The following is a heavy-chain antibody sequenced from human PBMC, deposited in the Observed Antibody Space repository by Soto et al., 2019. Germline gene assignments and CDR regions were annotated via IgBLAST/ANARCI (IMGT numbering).Heavy chain of an antibody. Sequence: VGSLRLSCSVSGFTFSDYGTHWARQAPGEGLQWVAVISSDGRDEQYADSVKGRFTVSRDNSKSTFYLQMNSLSPEDTAVYSCARQEAGSYFDFWGHGTLVTVSS. CDR2: ISSDGRDE. CDR3: ARQEAGSYFDF. CDR1: GFTFSDYG. V-gene: IGHV3-30*03. D-gene: IGHD1-26*01. J-gene: IGHJ4*01.